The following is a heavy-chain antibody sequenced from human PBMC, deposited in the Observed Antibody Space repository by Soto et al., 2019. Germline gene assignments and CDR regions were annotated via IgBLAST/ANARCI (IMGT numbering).Heavy chain of an antibody. V-gene: IGHV3-11*01. D-gene: IGHD5-18*01. Sequence: GGSLRLSCAASGFTFRDYYMSWIRQAPGKGLEWVSDISSSGSTIDYADSVKGRFTISRDNAKNSLYLHMNSLRAADTAVYYCARDRLGYSYGTYYYSGMDVWGQGTTVTVSS. CDR2: ISSSGSTI. J-gene: IGHJ6*02. CDR1: GFTFRDYY. CDR3: ARDRLGYSYGTYYYSGMDV.